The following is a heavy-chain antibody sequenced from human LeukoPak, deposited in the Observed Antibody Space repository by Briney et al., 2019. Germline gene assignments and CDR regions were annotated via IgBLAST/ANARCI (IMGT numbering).Heavy chain of an antibody. D-gene: IGHD3-3*01. CDR3: ARGTNYDFWSGDYFDY. CDR2: ISSSSSTI. V-gene: IGHV3-48*01. CDR1: GFTFSSYS. J-gene: IGHJ4*02. Sequence: PGGSLRLSCAASGFTFSSYSMNWVRQAPGKGLEWVSYISSSSSTIYYADSVKGRFTISRDNAENSLYLQMNSLRAEDTAVYYCARGTNYDFWSGDYFDYWGQGTLVTVSS.